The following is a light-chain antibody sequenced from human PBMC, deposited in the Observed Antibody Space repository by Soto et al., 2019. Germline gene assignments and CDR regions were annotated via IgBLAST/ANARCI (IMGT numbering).Light chain of an antibody. CDR2: EVS. CDR3: SLYTSENAYV. V-gene: IGLV2-18*01. CDR1: STDFVGYNR. J-gene: IGLJ1*01. Sequence: SVLTQPPSVSGSPGQSVTISCTGTSTDFVGYNRVSWYQHPPGTAPKLMIYEVSKRPSGVPDRFSGSKSGNTASLTISGLEAADEADYYCSLYTSENAYVFGHVTKVTVX.